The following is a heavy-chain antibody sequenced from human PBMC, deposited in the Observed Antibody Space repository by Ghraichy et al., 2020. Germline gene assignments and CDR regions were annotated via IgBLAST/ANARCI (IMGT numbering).Heavy chain of an antibody. D-gene: IGHD2-8*01. CDR2: ISWNSGSI. CDR1: LFTLPSHA. CDR3: AKDYCTNGVCSSPPLYYYGMDV. Sequence: SLTLSFSASLFTLPSHAMPCVRQNPGKGLEWVSGISWNSGSIGYADSVKGRFTISRDNAKNSLYLQMNSLRAEDTALYYCAKDYCTNGVCSSPPLYYYGMDVWGQGTTVTVSS. J-gene: IGHJ6*02. V-gene: IGHV3-9*01.